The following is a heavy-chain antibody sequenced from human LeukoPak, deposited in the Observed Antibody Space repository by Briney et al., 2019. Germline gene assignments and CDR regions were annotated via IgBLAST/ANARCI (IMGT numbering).Heavy chain of an antibody. Sequence: ASVKVSCKASGYSFTSYGYNWVRQAPGQGLEWMGWISAYNGNTNYAQKVQGRVTVTTDTSASTAYMELRSLRADDTAVYYCARVLGQAAANRMDVWGQGTAVTVPS. J-gene: IGHJ6*02. CDR3: ARVLGQAAANRMDV. V-gene: IGHV1-18*01. CDR2: ISAYNGNT. CDR1: GYSFTSYG. D-gene: IGHD6-13*01.